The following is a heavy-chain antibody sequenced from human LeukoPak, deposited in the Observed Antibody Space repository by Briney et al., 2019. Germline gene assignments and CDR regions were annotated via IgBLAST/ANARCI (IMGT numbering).Heavy chain of an antibody. CDR3: ARDRIGFGELLYNWFDP. D-gene: IGHD3-10*01. CDR1: GYTFTSYG. V-gene: IGHV1-18*01. CDR2: ISAYNGNT. Sequence: ASVKVSCKASGYTFTSYGISWVRQAPGQGLEWMGWISAYNGNTNYAQKLQGRVTMTTDTPTSTAYMELRSLRSDDTAVYYCARDRIGFGELLYNWFDPWGQGTLVTVSS. J-gene: IGHJ5*02.